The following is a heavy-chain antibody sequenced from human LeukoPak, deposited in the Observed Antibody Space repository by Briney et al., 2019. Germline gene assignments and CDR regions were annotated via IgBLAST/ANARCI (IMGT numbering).Heavy chain of an antibody. CDR3: ARDAAAAVDFDYYYMDV. CDR1: GGSISSYY. CDR2: IYYSGST. D-gene: IGHD6-13*01. Sequence: PSETLSLTCTVSGGSISSYYWSWIRQPAGKGLEWIGYIYYSGSTNYNPSLKSRVTISVDTSKNQFSLKLSSVTAADTAVYYCARDAAAAVDFDYYYMDVWGKGTTVTVSS. V-gene: IGHV4-59*01. J-gene: IGHJ6*03.